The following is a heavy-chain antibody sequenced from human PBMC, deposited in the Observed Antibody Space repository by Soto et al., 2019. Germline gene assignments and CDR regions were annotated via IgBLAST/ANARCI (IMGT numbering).Heavy chain of an antibody. Sequence: QVQLQESGPGLVKPSGTLSLTCAVSGGSISRTDWRSWVPQPPGKGLEWIAEISHSGSTNSNPSLTSRVTMSLDNSKHQFSLHLTSVTAADTAVYYCATQTGPFTWHHWGQGPLVTVSS. CDR3: ATQTGPFTWHH. CDR1: GGSISRTDW. CDR2: ISHSGST. J-gene: IGHJ5*02. D-gene: IGHD1-1*01. V-gene: IGHV4-4*02.